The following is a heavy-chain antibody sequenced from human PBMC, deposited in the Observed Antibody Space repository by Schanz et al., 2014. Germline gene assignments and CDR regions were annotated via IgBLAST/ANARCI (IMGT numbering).Heavy chain of an antibody. CDR1: GGTFSRYE. V-gene: IGHV1-69*04. CDR2: IMPILENP. CDR3: ATIGASTWFDS. D-gene: IGHD2-15*01. J-gene: IGHJ5*01. Sequence: QVQLVQSGAELKKPGSSVKVSCKASGGTFSRYEITWVRQAPGQRLGWMGKIMPILENPNYAQKFQGRVTVTPDKSANTVYMELSSLRSEDAAVYYCATIGASTWFDSWGQGTLVTVSS.